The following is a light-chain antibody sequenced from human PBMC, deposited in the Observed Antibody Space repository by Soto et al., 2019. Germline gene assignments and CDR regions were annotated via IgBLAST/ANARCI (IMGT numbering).Light chain of an antibody. CDR1: LSVSSSY. CDR2: GAS. Sequence: EIVLTQSPGTLSLSPGERATLSCRASLSVSSSYLAWYQQKPGQAPRLLICGASSRATGVPDRFSGSGSRTDFTLTISRLEPEDFAVYYCQQYGSSPRTFGQGTKVENK. CDR3: QQYGSSPRT. V-gene: IGKV3-20*01. J-gene: IGKJ1*01.